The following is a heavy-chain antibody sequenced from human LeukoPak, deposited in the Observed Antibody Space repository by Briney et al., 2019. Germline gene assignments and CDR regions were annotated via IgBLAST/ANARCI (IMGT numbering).Heavy chain of an antibody. CDR2: IYYSGST. Sequence: SETLSLTCTVSGGSISSSSYYWGWIRQPPGKGLEWIGSIYYSGSTYYNPSLKSRVTISVDTSKNQFSLKLSSVTAADTAVYYCARDTIDDIWSGKYYFDYWGQGTLVTVSS. CDR3: ARDTIDDIWSGKYYFDY. J-gene: IGHJ4*02. V-gene: IGHV4-39*07. D-gene: IGHD3-3*01. CDR1: GGSISSSSYY.